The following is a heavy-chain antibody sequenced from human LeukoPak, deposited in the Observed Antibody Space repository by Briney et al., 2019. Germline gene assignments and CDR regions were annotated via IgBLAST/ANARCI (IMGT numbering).Heavy chain of an antibody. CDR1: GFTFSSYW. CDR3: ARDIVQGWFGGLLGSSLTNYYYYGMDV. CDR2: IKQDGSEK. D-gene: IGHD3-10*01. Sequence: AGGSLRLSCAASGFTFSSYWMSWVRQAPGKGLEWVANIKQDGSEKYYVDSVKGRFTISRDNAKNSLYLQMNSLRAEDTAVYYCARDIVQGWFGGLLGSSLTNYYYYGMDVWGQGTTVTVSS. J-gene: IGHJ6*02. V-gene: IGHV3-7*04.